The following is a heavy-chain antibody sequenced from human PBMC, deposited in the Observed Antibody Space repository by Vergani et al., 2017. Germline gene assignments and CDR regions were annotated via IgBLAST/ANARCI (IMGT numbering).Heavy chain of an antibody. D-gene: IGHD2-2*01. CDR3: ARFGYCSSTSCYFYYYYYGMDV. V-gene: IGHV1-8*01. CDR1: GYTFTSYD. Sequence: QVQLVQSGAEVKKPGASVKVSCKASGYTFTSYDINWVRQATGQGLEWMGWMNPNSGNTGSAQKFQGRVTMTRNTSISTAYMELSILRSEDTAVYYCARFGYCSSTSCYFYYYYYGMDVWGQGTTVTVSS. J-gene: IGHJ6*02. CDR2: MNPNSGNT.